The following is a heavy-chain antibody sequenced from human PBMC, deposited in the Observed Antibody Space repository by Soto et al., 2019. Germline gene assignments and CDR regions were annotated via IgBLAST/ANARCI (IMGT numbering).Heavy chain of an antibody. CDR1: GGTFSSYA. J-gene: IGHJ4*02. Sequence: QVQLVQSGAEVKKPGSSVKVSCKASGGTFSSYAISWVRQAPGQGLEWMGGIIPIFGTANYAQKFQVRVTITADESTSTAYMELSSLRSEHTAVYYCPRDVIAAAGTAGWGQGTLVTVSS. D-gene: IGHD6-13*01. V-gene: IGHV1-69*12. CDR3: PRDVIAAAGTAG. CDR2: IIPIFGTA.